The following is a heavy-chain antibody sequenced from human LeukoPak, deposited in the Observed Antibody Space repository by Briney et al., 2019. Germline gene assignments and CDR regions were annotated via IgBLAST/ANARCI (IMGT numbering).Heavy chain of an antibody. CDR1: GFSFSSYW. V-gene: IGHV3-74*01. Sequence: GGSLRLSCAASGFSFSSYWMHWVRQAPGKGLVWVSRINNDGSSTSYADSVKGRFTISRDNAKNTLYLQMNSLRAEDTAVYYCARPTREGSSWYWWFDPWGQGTLVTVSS. CDR2: INNDGSST. D-gene: IGHD6-13*01. J-gene: IGHJ5*02. CDR3: ARPTREGSSWYWWFDP.